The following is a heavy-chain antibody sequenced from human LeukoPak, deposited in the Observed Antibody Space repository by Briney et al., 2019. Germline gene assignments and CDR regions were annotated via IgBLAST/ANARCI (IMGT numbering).Heavy chain of an antibody. V-gene: IGHV4-4*07. CDR1: GASISSDF. Sequence: SETLSLTCTVSGASISSDFWSWIRQPAGKGLEWIGRIYTSGTTNYNPSLKSGVTMSLDTSKNQFSLRLSSVTAAATAVYYCAREGGSGRPFDYWGQGTLVTVSS. J-gene: IGHJ4*02. CDR3: AREGGSGRPFDY. D-gene: IGHD3-10*01. CDR2: IYTSGTT.